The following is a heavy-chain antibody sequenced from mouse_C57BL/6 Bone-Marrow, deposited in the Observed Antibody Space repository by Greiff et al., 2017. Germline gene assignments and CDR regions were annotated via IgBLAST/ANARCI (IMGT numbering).Heavy chain of an antibody. CDR1: GYTFTSYW. CDR2: IDPSDSYT. D-gene: IGHD1-1*01. J-gene: IGHJ1*03. Sequence: QVQLQQPGAELVRPGASVKLSCKASGYTFTSYWMHWVKQRPGQGLEWIGVIDPSDSYTNYNQKFKGKATLTVDTSSSTAYMQLSSLTSEDSAVYYGARDITTVVGEWYVDVWGTGTTVTVSS. CDR3: ARDITTVVGEWYVDV. V-gene: IGHV1-59*01.